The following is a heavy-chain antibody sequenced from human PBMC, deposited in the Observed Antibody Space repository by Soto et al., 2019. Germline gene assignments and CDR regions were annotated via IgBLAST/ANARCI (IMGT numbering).Heavy chain of an antibody. D-gene: IGHD6-13*01. J-gene: IGHJ4*02. V-gene: IGHV3-23*01. Sequence: EVQLLESGGGLVQPGGSLRLSCAASGFTSNNYAMSWVRQAPGKGLEWVSSFSDSGANTYYSDSVKGRFTISRDNSQNTLYLQMNSLRADDTAVYYCAKYASSSWSLFDYWGQGTLVTVSS. CDR2: FSDSGANT. CDR1: GFTSNNYA. CDR3: AKYASSSWSLFDY.